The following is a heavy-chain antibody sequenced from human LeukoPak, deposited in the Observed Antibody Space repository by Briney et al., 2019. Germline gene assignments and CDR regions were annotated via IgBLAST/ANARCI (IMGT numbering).Heavy chain of an antibody. CDR2: IIPILGIA. J-gene: IGHJ4*02. Sequence: GASVKVSCKASGGTFSSYTISWVRQAPGQGLEWMGRIIPILGIANYAQKFQGRVTITADKSTSTAYMELSSLRSEDTAVYYCARASPVGSGYYYFDYWGQGTLVIVSS. V-gene: IGHV1-69*02. D-gene: IGHD3-22*01. CDR3: ARASPVGSGYYYFDY. CDR1: GGTFSSYT.